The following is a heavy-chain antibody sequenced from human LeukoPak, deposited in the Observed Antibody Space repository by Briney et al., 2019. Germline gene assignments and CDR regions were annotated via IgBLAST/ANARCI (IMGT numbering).Heavy chain of an antibody. V-gene: IGHV3-48*04. D-gene: IGHD3-3*01. CDR3: ARYRLTIFGVVVVVFDI. J-gene: IGHJ3*02. Sequence: GGSLRLSCAASGFTFSTYSMNWVRQAPGRGLEWVSYISGSGSPISYADSVKGRFTISRDNAKNSLYLQMNSLRAEDTAVYYCARYRLTIFGVVVVVFDIWGQGTMVTVSS. CDR2: ISGSGSPI. CDR1: GFTFSTYS.